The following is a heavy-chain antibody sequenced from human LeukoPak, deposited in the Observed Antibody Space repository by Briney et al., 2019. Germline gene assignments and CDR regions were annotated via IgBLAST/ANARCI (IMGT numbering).Heavy chain of an antibody. CDR2: IIPFLDTT. J-gene: IGHJ6*02. Sequence: SVKVSCKASGGTFSSFPISWVRQAPGQGLEWLGRIIPFLDTTNYAHKFQGRVKITADKSTSTAYLELRSLRSEDTAIYYCARASELGEWFGDLLYIWGQGTTVTVSS. CDR1: GGTFSSFP. V-gene: IGHV1-69*08. CDR3: ARASELGEWFGDLLYI. D-gene: IGHD3-10*01.